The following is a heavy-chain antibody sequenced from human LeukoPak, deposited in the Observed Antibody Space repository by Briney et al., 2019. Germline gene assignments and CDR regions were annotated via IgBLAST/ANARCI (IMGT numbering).Heavy chain of an antibody. Sequence: GGSLRLSCAASGFTFSSYSMNWVRQAPGKGLEWVSSISSSSSYIYYADSVKGRFTISRDNAKNSLYLQMNSLRAEDTAVYYCARVEYGSGPGTFDYWGQGTLVTVCS. V-gene: IGHV3-21*01. CDR3: ARVEYGSGPGTFDY. D-gene: IGHD3-10*01. J-gene: IGHJ4*02. CDR2: ISSSSSYI. CDR1: GFTFSSYS.